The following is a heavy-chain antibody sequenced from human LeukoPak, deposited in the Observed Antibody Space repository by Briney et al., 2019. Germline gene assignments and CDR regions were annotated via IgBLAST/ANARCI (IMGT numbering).Heavy chain of an antibody. CDR2: TYYRSKWYN. D-gene: IGHD1-26*01. CDR3: ARDPGGLKVGATTVFDY. CDR1: GDSVSSNSAA. J-gene: IGHJ4*02. Sequence: SQTLSLTCAISGDSVSSNSAAWNWIRQSPSRGLEWLGRTYYRSKWYNDYAVSVKSRITINPDTSKNQFSLQLNSVTPEDTAVYYCARDPGGLKVGATTVFDYWGQGTLVTVSS. V-gene: IGHV6-1*01.